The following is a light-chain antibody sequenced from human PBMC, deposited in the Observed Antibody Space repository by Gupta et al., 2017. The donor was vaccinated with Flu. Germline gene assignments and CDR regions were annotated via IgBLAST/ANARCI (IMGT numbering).Light chain of an antibody. CDR2: ENN. CDR3: GSWDSSLSAEI. Sequence: QSVLTQPPSVSADPGQLFPISSSGSNSNIGSNYVYWYRHLPGTAPTLLIYENNKRPSGIPDRFSGSKSGTSATLGITGLQTGDEADYYCGSWDSSLSAEIFGGGTDLTVL. V-gene: IGLV1-51*02. J-gene: IGLJ2*01. CDR1: NSNIGSNY.